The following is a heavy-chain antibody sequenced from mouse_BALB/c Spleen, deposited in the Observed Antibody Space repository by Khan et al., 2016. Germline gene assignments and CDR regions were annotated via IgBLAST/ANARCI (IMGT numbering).Heavy chain of an antibody. CDR1: GFTFTDYY. Sequence: EVELVESGGGLVQPGGSLRLSCATSGFTFTDYYMSWVRQPPGKALEWLGFIRNKANGYTTEYSASVKGRFTISRDNSQSILYLQMNTLRAEDSATYYWARDDGYAYWGQGTLVTVSA. J-gene: IGHJ3*01. D-gene: IGHD2-3*01. V-gene: IGHV7-3*02. CDR3: ARDDGYAY. CDR2: IRNKANGYTT.